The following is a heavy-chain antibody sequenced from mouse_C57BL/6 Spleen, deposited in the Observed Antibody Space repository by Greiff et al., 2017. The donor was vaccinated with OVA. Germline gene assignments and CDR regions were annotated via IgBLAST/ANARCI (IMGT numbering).Heavy chain of an antibody. Sequence: EVQLVESGAELVRPGASVKLSCTASGFNIKDDYMHWVKQRPEQGLEWIGWLDPENGDTEYASKFQGKATITADTSSNTAYLQLSSLTSEDTAVYYCTTGAMDYWGQGTSVTVSS. CDR1: GFNIKDDY. CDR3: TTGAMDY. V-gene: IGHV14-4*01. J-gene: IGHJ4*01. CDR2: LDPENGDT.